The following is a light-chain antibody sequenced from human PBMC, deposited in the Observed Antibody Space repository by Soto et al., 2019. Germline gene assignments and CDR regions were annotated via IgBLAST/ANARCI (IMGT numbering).Light chain of an antibody. Sequence: EIVLTQSPGTLSLSPGERATLSCRASQSVSRSYLAWYQQKPGQAPRLLIYHASSRATGISDRFSGSGSGTDFTLTISRLEPEDFAVDYCKQYGSAPRTFGQGTKLEI. V-gene: IGKV3-20*01. J-gene: IGKJ2*01. CDR1: QSVSRSY. CDR2: HAS. CDR3: KQYGSAPRT.